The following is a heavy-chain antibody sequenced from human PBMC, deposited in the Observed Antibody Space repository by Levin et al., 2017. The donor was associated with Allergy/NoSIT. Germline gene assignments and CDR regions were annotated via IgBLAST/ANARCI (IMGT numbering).Heavy chain of an antibody. V-gene: IGHV4-28*01. J-gene: IGHJ3*01. CDR3: ASGPRAWHDAFDV. Sequence: PSETLSLTCAVSGYPITITNWWAWIRQPPGEGLEWIGYIYSTGDSYYNPSLKSRVTMSVDTSKNQFSLSLRSVTAVDTAVYYCASGPRAWHDAFDVWGQGTMVTVSS. CDR1: GYPITITNW. CDR2: IYSTGDS.